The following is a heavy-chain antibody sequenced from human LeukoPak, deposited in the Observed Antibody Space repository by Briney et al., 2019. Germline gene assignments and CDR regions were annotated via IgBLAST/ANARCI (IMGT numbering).Heavy chain of an antibody. CDR2: IYHSGSA. Sequence: PSETLSLTCAVSGYSISSGYQWAWIRQSPGKGREWIGSIYHSGSAHYNPSLKSRVTILVETSKNQFSLKLYSVTAADTAVYYCARDPRWLTPDCTSTSCYENYFDPWGQGTLVTVSS. V-gene: IGHV4-38-2*02. CDR3: ARDPRWLTPDCTSTSCYENYFDP. CDR1: GYSISSGYQ. D-gene: IGHD2-2*01. J-gene: IGHJ5*02.